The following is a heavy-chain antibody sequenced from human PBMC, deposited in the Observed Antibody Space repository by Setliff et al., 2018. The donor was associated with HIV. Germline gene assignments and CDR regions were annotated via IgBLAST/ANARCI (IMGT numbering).Heavy chain of an antibody. V-gene: IGHV4-4*02. CDR1: GGSISSDNW. J-gene: IGHJ4*02. CDR3: ARAVHSPSIYYYVFDY. Sequence: SETLSLTCSVSGGSISSDNWWNWVRQPPGKGLEWIGEIYHSGSTNYNPSLKSRVTISVDKSKNQFSLKVSSVTAADTAVYYCARAVHSPSIYYYVFDYWGQGTLVTVSS. CDR2: IYHSGST. D-gene: IGHD3-22*01.